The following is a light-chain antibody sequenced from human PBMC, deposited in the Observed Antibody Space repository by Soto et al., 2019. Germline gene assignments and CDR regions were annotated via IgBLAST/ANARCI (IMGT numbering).Light chain of an antibody. Sequence: DIQMTQSPSSLSASVGDRVTTPCRASQSIRSYLNWYQQKPGKAPKLLIYAASSLQSGVPSRFSGSGSGTDFTLTISSLQPEDFATYYCQQSYSTPRTFGQGTKVEIK. CDR1: QSIRSY. J-gene: IGKJ1*01. V-gene: IGKV1-39*01. CDR3: QQSYSTPRT. CDR2: AAS.